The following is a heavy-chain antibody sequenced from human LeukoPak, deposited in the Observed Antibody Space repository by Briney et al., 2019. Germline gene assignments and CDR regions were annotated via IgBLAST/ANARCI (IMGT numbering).Heavy chain of an antibody. V-gene: IGHV4-59*01. CDR3: ARDQGAY. Sequence: HSETLSLTCTVSGGSISSYYWSWIRQPPGKGLEWIGYIYYSGSTNYNPSLKSRVTISVDTSKNQFSLKLSSVTAADTAVYYCARDQGAYWGQGTLVTVSS. CDR2: IYYSGST. J-gene: IGHJ4*02. CDR1: GGSISSYY.